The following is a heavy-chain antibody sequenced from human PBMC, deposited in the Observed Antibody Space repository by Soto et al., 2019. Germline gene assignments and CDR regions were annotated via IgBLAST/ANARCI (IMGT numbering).Heavy chain of an antibody. CDR3: ARSPGDCSSTSCYTWDGFDF. CDR1: GFTFNSYV. D-gene: IGHD2-2*02. Sequence: GRSQRLSCAASGFTFNSYVMHWVRQAPGKGLEWVALIWYDGTKKYHADSVKGRFTISRDNSKNTLYLQMNSLRSEDTAVYYCARSPGDCSSTSCYTWDGFDFWGQGTTVTVSS. V-gene: IGHV3-33*01. J-gene: IGHJ3*01. CDR2: IWYDGTKK.